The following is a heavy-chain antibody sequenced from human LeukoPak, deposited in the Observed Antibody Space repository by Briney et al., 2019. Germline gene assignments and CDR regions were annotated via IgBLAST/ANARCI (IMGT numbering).Heavy chain of an antibody. J-gene: IGHJ5*02. CDR2: MNPNSGNT. CDR1: GYTFTSYD. D-gene: IGHD6-13*01. V-gene: IGHV1-8*01. Sequence: ASVKVSCKASGYTFTSYDINWVRQATGQGLEWMGRMNPNSGNTGYAQKFQGRVTMTRNTSISTAYMELSSLRSEDTAVYYCARARARIAAAGTNWFDPWGQGTLVTVSS. CDR3: ARARARIAAAGTNWFDP.